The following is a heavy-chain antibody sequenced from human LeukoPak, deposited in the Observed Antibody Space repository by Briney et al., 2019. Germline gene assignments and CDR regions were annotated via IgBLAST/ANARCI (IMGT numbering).Heavy chain of an antibody. V-gene: IGHV1-18*01. CDR2: ISAYSGNT. J-gene: IGHJ5*02. D-gene: IGHD3-3*01. CDR1: GYTFTSYG. Sequence: ASVKVSCKASGYTFTSYGISWVRQAPGQGLEWMGWISAYSGNTNYAQKLQGRVTMTTDTSTSTAYMELRSLRSDDTAVYYCARVYFWSGYHTGGQESSFDPWGQGTLVTVSS. CDR3: ARVYFWSGYHTGGQESSFDP.